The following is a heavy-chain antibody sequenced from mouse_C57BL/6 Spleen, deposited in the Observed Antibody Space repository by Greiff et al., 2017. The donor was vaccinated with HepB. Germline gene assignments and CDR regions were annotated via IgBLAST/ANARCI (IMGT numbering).Heavy chain of an antibody. V-gene: IGHV1-50*01. CDR1: GYTFTSYW. CDR3: ARRPFTTVVTIAMDY. Sequence: QVQLQQPGAELVKPGASVKLSCKASGYTFTSYWMQWVKQRPGQGLEWIGEIDPSDSYTNYNQKFKGKATLTVDTSSSTAYMQLSSLTSEDSAVYYCARRPFTTVVTIAMDYWGQGTSVTVSS. D-gene: IGHD1-1*01. CDR2: IDPSDSYT. J-gene: IGHJ4*01.